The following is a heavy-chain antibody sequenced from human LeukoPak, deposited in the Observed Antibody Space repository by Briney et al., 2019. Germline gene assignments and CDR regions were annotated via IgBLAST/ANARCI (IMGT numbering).Heavy chain of an antibody. V-gene: IGHV4-59*01. Sequence: SETLSLTCTVSGRSISSYYWSWLRQPPGKGLEWIGYIYYSGSTNYNPSLTSRVTISVDTSKNQFSLKLSSVTAADTAVYYCATLPGSYESRQNFDYWGQGTLVTVSS. CDR2: IYYSGST. J-gene: IGHJ4*02. CDR1: GRSISSYY. CDR3: ATLPGSYESRQNFDY. D-gene: IGHD3-10*01.